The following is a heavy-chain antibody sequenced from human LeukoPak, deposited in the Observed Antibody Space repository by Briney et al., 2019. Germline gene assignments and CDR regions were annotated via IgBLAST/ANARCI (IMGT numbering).Heavy chain of an antibody. J-gene: IGHJ4*02. D-gene: IGHD3-22*01. Sequence: GRSLRLSCAASGFTFSSYAMHWVRQAPGKGREWVAVISYDGSNKYYADSVKGRFTISRDNYKNTLYLQMNSLRAEDTAVYYCGSVLSWGMGSGYHSPFDYWGQGTLVTVSS. CDR1: GFTFSSYA. CDR3: GSVLSWGMGSGYHSPFDY. V-gene: IGHV3-30-3*01. CDR2: ISYDGSNK.